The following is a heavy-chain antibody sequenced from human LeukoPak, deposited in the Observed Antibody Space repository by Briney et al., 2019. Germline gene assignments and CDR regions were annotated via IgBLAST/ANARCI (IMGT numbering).Heavy chain of an antibody. CDR3: ARDNIGGRGLDY. D-gene: IGHD5-24*01. J-gene: IGHJ4*02. CDR2: IWYDGSNK. CDR1: GFTFSSYG. V-gene: IGHV3-33*01. Sequence: GGSLRLSCAASGFTFSSYGMHWVRQAPGKGLEWVAVIWYDGSNKYYADSVKGRFTISRDNSKNTLYLQMNSLRAEDTAVYYCARDNIGGRGLDYWGQGTLVTVSS.